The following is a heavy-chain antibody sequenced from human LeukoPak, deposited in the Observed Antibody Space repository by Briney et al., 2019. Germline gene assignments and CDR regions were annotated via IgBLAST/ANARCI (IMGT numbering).Heavy chain of an antibody. CDR3: AKGQVVADYYYYYMDV. J-gene: IGHJ6*03. CDR1: GFTFSSYA. V-gene: IGHV3-23*01. CDR2: ISGSGGGT. D-gene: IGHD2-15*01. Sequence: GGSLRLSCAASGFTFSSYAMSWVRQAPGKGLEWVSAISGSGGGTYYADSVKGRFTISRDNSKNTLYLQMNSLRAEDTAVYYCAKGQVVADYYYYYMDVWGKGTTVTVSS.